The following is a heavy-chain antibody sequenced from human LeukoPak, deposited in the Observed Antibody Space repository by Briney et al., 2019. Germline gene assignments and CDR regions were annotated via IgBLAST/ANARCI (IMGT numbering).Heavy chain of an antibody. V-gene: IGHV3-11*01. Sequence: PGGSLRLSCAASGFTVSSNYMSWVRQAPGKGLEWVSYISSSGSTIYYADSVKGRFTISRDNAKNSLYLQMNSLRAEDTAVYYCARVPYSGSYYYFDYWGQGTLVTVSS. CDR3: ARVPYSGSYYYFDY. CDR1: GFTVSSNY. CDR2: ISSSGSTI. D-gene: IGHD1-26*01. J-gene: IGHJ4*02.